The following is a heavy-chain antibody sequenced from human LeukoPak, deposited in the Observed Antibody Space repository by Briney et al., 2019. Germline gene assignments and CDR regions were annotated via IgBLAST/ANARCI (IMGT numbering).Heavy chain of an antibody. D-gene: IGHD6-6*01. V-gene: IGHV1-46*01. Sequence: ASVKVSCKASGYTFTSYYMYWVRQAPGQGLEWMGIINPSGGSTSYAQKFQGRVTMTRDTSTSTVYMELSSLRSGDTAVYYCARAFLGGSSSFWFDPWGQGTLVTVSS. CDR1: GYTFTSYY. CDR3: ARAFLGGSSSFWFDP. CDR2: INPSGGST. J-gene: IGHJ5*02.